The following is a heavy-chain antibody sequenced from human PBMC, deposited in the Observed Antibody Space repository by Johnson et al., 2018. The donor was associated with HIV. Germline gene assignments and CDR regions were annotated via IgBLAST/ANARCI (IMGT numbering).Heavy chain of an antibody. CDR1: GFTFSSYG. V-gene: IGHV3-30*18. Sequence: QVQLVESGGGVVQPGRSLRLSCAASGFTFSSYGMHWVRQAPGKGLEWVAVISYDGSNKYYADSVKGRFTISRDNSKKTLYLQMNSLIAEDTAVYYCAKFPFDRAADVGVFDIWGQGTMVTVCS. J-gene: IGHJ3*02. CDR3: AKFPFDRAADVGVFDI. CDR2: ISYDGSNK. D-gene: IGHD6-13*01.